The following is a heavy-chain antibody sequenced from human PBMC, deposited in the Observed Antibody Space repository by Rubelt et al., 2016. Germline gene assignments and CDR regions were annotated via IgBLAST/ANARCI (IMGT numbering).Heavy chain of an antibody. Sequence: QVQLQESGPGLVKPSETLSLTCTVSGYSISSGYYWGWIRQPPGKGLEWIGSIYHSGSTYYNPSLKSRVTISVATSKSQFSLRLGSVTAADTAVYYCAGADYDFWSGSDRNWFDPWGQGTLVTVSS. CDR3: AGADYDFWSGSDRNWFDP. CDR2: IYHSGST. J-gene: IGHJ5*02. V-gene: IGHV4-38-2*02. D-gene: IGHD3-3*01. CDR1: GYSISSGYY.